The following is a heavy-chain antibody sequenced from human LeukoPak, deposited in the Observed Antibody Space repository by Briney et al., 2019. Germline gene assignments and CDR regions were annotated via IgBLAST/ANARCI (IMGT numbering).Heavy chain of an antibody. J-gene: IGHJ6*02. CDR3: ARRTTGTTLNYYYGMDV. D-gene: IGHD1-1*01. Sequence: GESLKISCKGSGYTFTSYWIGWVRQMPGKGLEWMGIIYPGDSDTRYSPSFQGQVTISADKSISTAYLQWSSLKASDTAMYYCARRTTGTTLNYYYGMDVWGQGTTVTVSS. CDR1: GYTFTSYW. CDR2: IYPGDSDT. V-gene: IGHV5-51*01.